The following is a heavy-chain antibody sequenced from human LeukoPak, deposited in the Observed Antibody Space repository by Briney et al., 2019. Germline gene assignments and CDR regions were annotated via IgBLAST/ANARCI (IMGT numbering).Heavy chain of an antibody. V-gene: IGHV3-48*04. CDR1: GFTFSSYS. Sequence: GRSLRLSCAASGFTFSSYSMNWVRQAPGKGLEWVSYISSSSSTIYYADSVKGRFTISRDNAKNSLYLQMNSLRAEDTAVYYCARDSHYFTRTGPLRYFDYWGQGTLVTVSS. CDR3: ARDSHYFTRTGPLRYFDY. CDR2: ISSSSSTI. D-gene: IGHD3-9*01. J-gene: IGHJ4*02.